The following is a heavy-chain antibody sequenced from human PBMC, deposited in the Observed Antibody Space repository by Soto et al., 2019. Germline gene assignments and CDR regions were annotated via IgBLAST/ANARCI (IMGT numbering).Heavy chain of an antibody. Sequence: QVQLVESGGGVVQPGRSLRLSCAASGFTFSSYGMHWVRQAPGKGLEWVAVIWYDGSNKYYADSVKGRFTSSRDNSKNTLYLQMNSLRAEDTAVYYCARELDDGDPGVDYWGQGTLVTVSS. CDR2: IWYDGSNK. D-gene: IGHD4-17*01. V-gene: IGHV3-33*01. CDR3: ARELDDGDPGVDY. CDR1: GFTFSSYG. J-gene: IGHJ4*02.